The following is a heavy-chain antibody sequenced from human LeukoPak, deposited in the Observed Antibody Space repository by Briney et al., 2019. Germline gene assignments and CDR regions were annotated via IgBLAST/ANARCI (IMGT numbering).Heavy chain of an antibody. Sequence: ASVKVSCKASGYTFTSYGISWVRQAPGQGLEWMGWISAYNGNTNYAQKLQGRVTMTTDTSTSTAYMELRSLRSDDTAVYYCARRGYCSSTSCEKLDYWGQGTLVTVSS. CDR3: ARRGYCSSTSCEKLDY. CDR2: ISAYNGNT. D-gene: IGHD2-2*01. J-gene: IGHJ4*02. CDR1: GYTFTSYG. V-gene: IGHV1-18*04.